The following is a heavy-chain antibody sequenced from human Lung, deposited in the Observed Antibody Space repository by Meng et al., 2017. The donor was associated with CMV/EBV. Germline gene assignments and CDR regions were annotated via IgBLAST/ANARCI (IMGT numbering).Heavy chain of an antibody. J-gene: IGHJ3*02. CDR3: AKGCSSTSGYSDAFDI. V-gene: IGHV3-21*01. CDR1: GFTFSSYS. CDR2: ISSSSSYI. D-gene: IGHD2-2*01. Sequence: SXAASGFTFSSYSMNWVRQAPGKGLEWVSCISSSSSYIYYADPVKGRFTISRDNAKNSLYLLMNSLRAEDAAVYYCAKGCSSTSGYSDAFDILGQGXMVTVSS.